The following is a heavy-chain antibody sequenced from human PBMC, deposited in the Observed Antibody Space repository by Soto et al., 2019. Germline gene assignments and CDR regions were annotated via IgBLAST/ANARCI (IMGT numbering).Heavy chain of an antibody. CDR2: ISGTGEYT. Sequence: EVQLLESGGGLMQPGGSLRLSCAASGLTFYYYSMSWVRQAPGKGLEWVSAISGTGEYTYYADSVQGRFTISRDNSKSTVYLQMNSLRAEDTAVYYCATLDGLSRAGTWGNFQNWGQGTLVSVSS. CDR1: GLTFYYYS. CDR3: ATLDGLSRAGTWGNFQN. J-gene: IGHJ1*01. D-gene: IGHD6-13*01. V-gene: IGHV3-23*01.